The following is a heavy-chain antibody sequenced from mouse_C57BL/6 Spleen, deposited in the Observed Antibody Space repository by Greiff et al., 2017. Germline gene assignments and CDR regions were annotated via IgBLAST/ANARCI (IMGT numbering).Heavy chain of an antibody. CDR1: GYTFTSYW. Sequence: QVQLKQPGAELVKPGASVKMSCKASGYTFTSYWITWVKQRPGQGLEWIGDIYPGSGSTNYNEKFKSKATLTVDTSSSTAYMQLSSLTSEDSAVYYCARSRDYDYDVGRRYWYFDVWGTGTTVTVSS. D-gene: IGHD2-4*01. V-gene: IGHV1-55*01. J-gene: IGHJ1*03. CDR3: ARSRDYDYDVGRRYWYFDV. CDR2: IYPGSGST.